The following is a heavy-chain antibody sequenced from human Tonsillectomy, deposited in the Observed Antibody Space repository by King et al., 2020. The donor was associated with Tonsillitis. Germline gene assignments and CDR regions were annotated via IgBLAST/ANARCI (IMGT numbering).Heavy chain of an antibody. V-gene: IGHV3-30-3*01. CDR2: ISYDGSNT. D-gene: IGHD3-3*01. CDR3: AADYDFWSGYWI. Sequence: VQLVESGGGVVQPGRSLRLSCAASGFIFSNYVMHWVRQAPGKGLEWVVLISYDGSNTYYADSVKGRFTISRDNSKNTLYLQMNSLRAEDTAVYYCAADYDFWSGYWIWGQGTLVTVSS. CDR1: GFIFSNYV. J-gene: IGHJ4*02.